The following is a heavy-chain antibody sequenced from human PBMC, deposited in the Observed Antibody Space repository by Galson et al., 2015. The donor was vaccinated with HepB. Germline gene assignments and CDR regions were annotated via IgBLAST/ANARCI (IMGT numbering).Heavy chain of an antibody. CDR3: ARYSSGWYSPIDY. Sequence: SLRLSCAASGFTFSSYWMHWVRQAPGKGLVWVSRINSDGSSTSYADSVKGRFTISRDNAKNTLYLQMNSLRAEDTAVYYCARYSSGWYSPIDYWGQGTLVTVSS. V-gene: IGHV3-74*01. CDR2: INSDGSST. CDR1: GFTFSSYW. J-gene: IGHJ4*02. D-gene: IGHD6-19*01.